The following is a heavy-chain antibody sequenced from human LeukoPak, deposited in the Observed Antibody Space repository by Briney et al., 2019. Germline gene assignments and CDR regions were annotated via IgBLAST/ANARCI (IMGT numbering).Heavy chain of an antibody. CDR1: SGSISSYY. CDR2: IYYSGST. Sequence: SETLSLTCTVSSGSISSYYWSWIRQPPGKGLEWIGYIYYSGSTNYNPSLKSRVTISVDTSKNQFSLKLSSVTAADTAVYYCARRGRALYCSGGSCYDYWGQGTLVTVSS. CDR3: ARRGRALYCSGGSCYDY. V-gene: IGHV4-59*01. D-gene: IGHD2-15*01. J-gene: IGHJ4*02.